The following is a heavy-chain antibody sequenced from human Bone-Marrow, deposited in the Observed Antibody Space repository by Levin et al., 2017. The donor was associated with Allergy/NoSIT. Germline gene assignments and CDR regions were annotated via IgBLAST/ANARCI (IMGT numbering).Heavy chain of an antibody. CDR2: IYYSGST. CDR3: ARAGYYYDNTNYYYFDY. V-gene: IGHV4-30-4*01. D-gene: IGHD3-22*01. J-gene: IGHJ4*02. Sequence: SETLSLTCTVSGGSISSGDYYWSWIRQPPGKGLEWIGYIYYSGSTYYNPSLKSRVTISVDMSKNQFSLKLSSVTAADTAVYYCARAGYYYDNTNYYYFDYWGQGTLVTVSS. CDR1: GGSISSGDYY.